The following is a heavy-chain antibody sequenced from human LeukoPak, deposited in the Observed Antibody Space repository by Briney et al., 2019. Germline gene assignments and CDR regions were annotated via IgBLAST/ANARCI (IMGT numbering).Heavy chain of an antibody. CDR3: ARESATYVAGRAAGNFQH. CDR1: GVTSTNYG. V-gene: IGHV1-69*11. Sequence: SVKASCKTSGVTSTNYGINSVRRAAGPGGEWRGRIRPTIGTPDNAEKFQGRVTISADASSSTVYINLGSLNTEDPAMYHCARESATYVAGRAAGNFQHWGPGNLVSVSS. CDR2: IRPTIGTP. J-gene: IGHJ1*01. D-gene: IGHD6-13*01.